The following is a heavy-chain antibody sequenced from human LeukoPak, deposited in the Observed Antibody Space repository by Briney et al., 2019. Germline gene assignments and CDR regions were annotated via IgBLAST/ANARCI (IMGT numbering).Heavy chain of an antibody. CDR2: VNPHSGGT. Sequence: ASVKVSCKASGYIFTDYYIHWVREAPGQGLQWMGWVNPHSGGTNYAQMFHGRVTMTRDTSITTAYMELSRLRSDDTAMYYCAIPYDSSGYYYALDYWGQGTLVTVSS. V-gene: IGHV1-2*02. CDR3: AIPYDSSGYYYALDY. CDR1: GYIFTDYY. D-gene: IGHD3-22*01. J-gene: IGHJ4*02.